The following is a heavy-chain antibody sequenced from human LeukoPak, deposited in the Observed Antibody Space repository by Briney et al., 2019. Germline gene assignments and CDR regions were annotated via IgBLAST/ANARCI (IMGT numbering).Heavy chain of an antibody. CDR1: GFTFDDYG. J-gene: IGHJ4*02. D-gene: IGHD2-2*01. V-gene: IGHV3-20*04. CDR2: INWNGDDI. CDR3: VRGQAIVVVPVAMGF. Sequence: GGSLRLSCAASGFTFDDYGMNWVRQVPGKGLEWISGINWNGDDIGYVNSVKGRFTISRDNAKHSVSLQMDSLTAEDTALYYCVRGQAIVVVPVAMGFWGQGTLVTVSS.